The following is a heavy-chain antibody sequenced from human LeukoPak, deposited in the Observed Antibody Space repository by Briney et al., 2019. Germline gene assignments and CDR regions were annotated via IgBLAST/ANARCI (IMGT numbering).Heavy chain of an antibody. V-gene: IGHV4-34*01. D-gene: IGHD3-22*01. J-gene: IGHJ4*02. CDR2: INHSGST. CDR1: GGSFSGFY. CDR3: ARVTGYMIEDYFDY. Sequence: SETLSLTCAVYGGSFSGFYWSWIRQPPGKGLEWIGEINHSGSTNYNPSLKSRVTISVDTSKNQFSLKLSSVTAADTAVYYCARVTGYMIEDYFDYWGQGTLVTVSS.